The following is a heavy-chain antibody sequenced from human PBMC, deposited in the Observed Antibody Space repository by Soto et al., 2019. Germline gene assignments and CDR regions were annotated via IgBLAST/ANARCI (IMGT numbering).Heavy chain of an antibody. V-gene: IGHV1-2*02. J-gene: IGHJ6*02. D-gene: IGHD2-15*01. CDR1: GYTFTGYY. Sequence: ASVKVSCKASGYTFTGYYMHWVRQAPGQGLEWMGWINPNSGGTNYAQKFQGRVTMTRDTSIRTAYMELSRLRSDDTAVYYCARVRVDYYYGMDVWGQGTTVTVSS. CDR2: INPNSGGT. CDR3: ARVRVDYYYGMDV.